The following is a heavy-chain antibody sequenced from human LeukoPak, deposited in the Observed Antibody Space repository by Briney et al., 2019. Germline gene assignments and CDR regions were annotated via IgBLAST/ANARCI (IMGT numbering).Heavy chain of an antibody. Sequence: GGSLRLSCAASGFTFSNYWMTWVRQAPGKGLEWVANIKQDGSEEYYVDSVKGRFTISRDNTENSLYLQMNSLRAEDTAVYYCARDVTPFIWGQGTLVTVSS. J-gene: IGHJ4*02. CDR2: IKQDGSEE. D-gene: IGHD2-15*01. CDR3: ARDVTPFI. V-gene: IGHV3-7*03. CDR1: GFTFSNYW.